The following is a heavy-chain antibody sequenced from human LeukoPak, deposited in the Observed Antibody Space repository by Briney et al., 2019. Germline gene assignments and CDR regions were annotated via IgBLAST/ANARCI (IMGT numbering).Heavy chain of an antibody. CDR3: ARGRYCSGGSCYDDY. D-gene: IGHD2-15*01. J-gene: IGHJ4*02. Sequence: PGGSLRLSCAASGFTSSSYWMHWVRQAPGKGLVWVSRINSDGSSTSYADSVKGRFTISRDNAKNTLYLQMNSLRAEDTAVYYCARGRYCSGGSCYDDYWGQGTLVTVSS. CDR1: GFTSSSYW. V-gene: IGHV3-74*01. CDR2: INSDGSST.